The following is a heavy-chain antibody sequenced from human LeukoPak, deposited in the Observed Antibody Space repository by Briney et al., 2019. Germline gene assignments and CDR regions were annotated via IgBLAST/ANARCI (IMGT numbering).Heavy chain of an antibody. CDR1: GFTFSNYA. CDR2: ISGSGGRT. CDR3: ARDTHPSYYDFWSGYSYYFDY. J-gene: IGHJ4*02. D-gene: IGHD3-3*01. V-gene: IGHV3-23*01. Sequence: GGSLRLSCAVSGFTFSNYAMSWVRQAPGKGLEWVSAISGSGGRTHYADSVKGRLTISRDNSKNTLYLQMNSLRAEDTAVYYCARDTHPSYYDFWSGYSYYFDYWGQGTLVTVSS.